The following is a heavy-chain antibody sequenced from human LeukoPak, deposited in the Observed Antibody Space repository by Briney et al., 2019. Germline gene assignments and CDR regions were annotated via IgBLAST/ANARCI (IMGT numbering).Heavy chain of an antibody. CDR3: ARIFMDSSGYYAEILDY. Sequence: SGPTLVKPTQTLTLTCTFSGFSLSTSGMCVSWIRQPPGKALEWLARIVWDDDKYYSTSLKTRLTISKDTSKNQVVLTMTNMDPVDTATYYCARIFMDSSGYYAEILDYWGQGTLVTVSS. J-gene: IGHJ4*02. V-gene: IGHV2-70*11. CDR2: IVWDDDK. D-gene: IGHD3-22*01. CDR1: GFSLSTSGMC.